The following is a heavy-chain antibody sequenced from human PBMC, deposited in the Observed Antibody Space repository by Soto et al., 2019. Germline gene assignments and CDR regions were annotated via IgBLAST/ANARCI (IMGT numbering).Heavy chain of an antibody. CDR3: AKLGSGYYTGLYFDY. CDR2: MKKDGSEK. V-gene: IGHV3-7*03. CDR1: GFSFGDYW. J-gene: IGHJ4*02. Sequence: LRLSCAASGFSFGDYWMSWVRQAPGKGLEWVAHMKKDGSEKYYVDSVKGRFSVSRDNSKNSLYLQMDSLRAEDTAVYYCAKLGSGYYTGLYFDYWGQGTLVTVSS. D-gene: IGHD3-3*01.